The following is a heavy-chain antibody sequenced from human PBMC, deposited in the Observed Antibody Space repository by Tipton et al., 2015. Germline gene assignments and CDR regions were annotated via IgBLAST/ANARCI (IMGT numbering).Heavy chain of an antibody. V-gene: IGHV4-34*01. CDR1: GFMFRSYG. D-gene: IGHD3-3*01. J-gene: IGHJ3*01. CDR2: INHSGST. Sequence: LRLSCTASGFMFRSYGMHWVRQPPGKGLEWIGEINHSGSTNYNPSLKSRVTISVDTSKNQFSLRLSSVTAADTALYYCARHSGFWSASPAAFDVWGPGTMVTVSS. CDR3: ARHSGFWSASPAAFDV.